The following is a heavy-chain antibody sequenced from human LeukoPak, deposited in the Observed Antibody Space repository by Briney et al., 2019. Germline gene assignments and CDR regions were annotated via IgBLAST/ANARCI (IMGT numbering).Heavy chain of an antibody. V-gene: IGHV4-31*03. Sequence: SETLSLTCTVSGGSISSGGYYWSWIRQHPGRGLEWIEYIYYSGSTYYNPSLKSRVTISVDTSKNQFSLKLSSVTAADTAVYYCATTPPISYSSTGFFDYWGQGTLVTVSS. CDR3: ATTPPISYSSTGFFDY. D-gene: IGHD6-13*01. CDR2: IYYSGST. CDR1: GGSISSGGYY. J-gene: IGHJ4*02.